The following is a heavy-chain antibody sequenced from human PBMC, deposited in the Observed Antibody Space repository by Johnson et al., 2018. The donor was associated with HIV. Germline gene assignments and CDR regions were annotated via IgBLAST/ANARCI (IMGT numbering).Heavy chain of an antibody. J-gene: IGHJ3*02. Sequence: VQLVESGGGLVKPGGSLRLSCAASGFTFSSYAMSWVRQAPGKGLEWVSAISGSGGSTYYADSVKGRFTIPRDNSKNTLYLQMNSLRAEDTAVYYCAKDQGETYYNFWSGYLGDAFDIWGQGTMVTVSS. V-gene: IGHV3-23*04. CDR2: ISGSGGST. D-gene: IGHD3-3*01. CDR1: GFTFSSYA. CDR3: AKDQGETYYNFWSGYLGDAFDI.